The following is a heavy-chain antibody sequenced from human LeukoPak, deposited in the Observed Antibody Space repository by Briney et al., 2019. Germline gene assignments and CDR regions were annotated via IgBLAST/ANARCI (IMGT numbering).Heavy chain of an antibody. CDR2: IIPIFGIA. CDR3: AREDIVVVPAAFFDY. CDR1: GGTFSSYA. Sequence: SVKVSRMASGGTFSSYAISWVRQAPGQGLEWMGRIIPIFGIANYAQKFQGRVTITADKSTSTAYMELSSLRSEDTAVYYCAREDIVVVPAAFFDYWGQGTLVTVSS. D-gene: IGHD2-2*01. J-gene: IGHJ4*02. V-gene: IGHV1-69*04.